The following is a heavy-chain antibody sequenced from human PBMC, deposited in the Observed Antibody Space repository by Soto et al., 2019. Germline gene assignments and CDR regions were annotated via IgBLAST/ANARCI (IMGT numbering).Heavy chain of an antibody. V-gene: IGHV3-21*01. CDR3: ARLPDTAMDSDYYYYYGMDV. J-gene: IGHJ6*02. CDR1: GFTFSSYS. D-gene: IGHD5-18*01. Sequence: EVQLVESGGGLVKPGGSLRLSCAASGFTFSSYSMNWVRQAPGKGLEWVSSISSSSSYIYYADSVKGRFTISRDNAKNSLYLQMNSRRAEDTAVYYCARLPDTAMDSDYYYYYGMDVWGQGTTVTVSS. CDR2: ISSSSSYI.